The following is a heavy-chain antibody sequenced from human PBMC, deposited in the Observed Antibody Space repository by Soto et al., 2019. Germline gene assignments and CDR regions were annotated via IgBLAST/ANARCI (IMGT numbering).Heavy chain of an antibody. J-gene: IGHJ4*02. CDR3: ARDTPGLEDFDY. Sequence: ASVKVSCKASGYTFTSYAMHWVRQAPGQRLEWMGWINAGIGDTEYSEKFQGRVTITRDTSASTAYMELNSLRAEDTAVYYCARDTPGLEDFDYWGQGTLVTVSS. CDR2: INAGIGDT. D-gene: IGHD3-22*01. V-gene: IGHV1-3*01. CDR1: GYTFTSYA.